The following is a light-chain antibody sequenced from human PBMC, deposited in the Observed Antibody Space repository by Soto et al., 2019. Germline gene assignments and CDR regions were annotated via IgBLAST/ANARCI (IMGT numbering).Light chain of an antibody. V-gene: IGKV1-5*01. CDR2: DAS. Sequence: NHITQNTASLSASVRYRVTITCGARQTINTYLNWYQQTPGTAPKLLIYDASSLQSGVPSRFRGSGSGTEFNLTISSLQADDFAIYYCQEYLSSAWTFGRGTKVDIK. CDR3: QEYLSSAWT. J-gene: IGKJ1*01. CDR1: QTINTY.